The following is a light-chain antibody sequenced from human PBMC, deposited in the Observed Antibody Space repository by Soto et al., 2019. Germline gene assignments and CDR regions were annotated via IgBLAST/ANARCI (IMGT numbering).Light chain of an antibody. CDR3: QPRRQRIS. Sequence: RVVTHPPANVSPAENQTATLSFRASQSVGSNLAWYQQKPGQVPRLLIYGASTRATGIPARFSGSGSGTDFTLTISRLEPEDFAVYYCQPRRQRISFGQGTRLEIK. CDR1: QSVGSN. CDR2: GAS. J-gene: IGKJ5*01. V-gene: IGKV3-15*01.